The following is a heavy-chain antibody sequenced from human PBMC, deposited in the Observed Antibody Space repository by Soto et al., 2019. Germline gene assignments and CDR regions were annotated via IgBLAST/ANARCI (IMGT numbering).Heavy chain of an antibody. CDR2: FDPEDGET. Sequence: ASVKVSCKVSGYALTELSMHWVRQAPGKGLEWIGGFDPEDGETIYAQNLQGSVTMTEDISTDTAYMELSSLRSEDTVVYYCATGNPIVGTPPWGQGTLVTAPQ. D-gene: IGHD1-26*01. J-gene: IGHJ5*02. V-gene: IGHV1-24*01. CDR1: GYALTELS. CDR3: ATGNPIVGTPP.